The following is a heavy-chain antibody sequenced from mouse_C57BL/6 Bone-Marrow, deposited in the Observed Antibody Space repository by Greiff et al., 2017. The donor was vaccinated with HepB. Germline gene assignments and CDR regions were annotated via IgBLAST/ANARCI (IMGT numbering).Heavy chain of an antibody. CDR2: ISNLAYSI. V-gene: IGHV5-15*01. CDR1: GFTFSDYG. Sequence: DVMLVESGGGLVQPGGSLKLSCAASGFTFSDYGMAWVRQAPRKGPEWVAFISNLAYSIYYADTVTGRFTISRENAKNTLYLEMSSLRSEDTAMYYCARHADGNSPYAMDYWGQGTSVTVSS. J-gene: IGHJ4*01. D-gene: IGHD2-1*01. CDR3: ARHADGNSPYAMDY.